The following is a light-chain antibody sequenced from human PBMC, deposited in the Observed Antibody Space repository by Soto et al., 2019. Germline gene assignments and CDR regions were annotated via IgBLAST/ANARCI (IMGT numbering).Light chain of an antibody. CDR2: GDN. V-gene: IGLV1-40*01. J-gene: IGLJ2*01. CDR1: SSNIGAGFD. CDR3: QSYDNSLSAAV. Sequence: QSALTQPPSVSGAPGQRVTISCTGSSSNIGAGFDVHWYQQLPGTAPKLLIYGDNNRPSGVPDRFSGSRSGTSASLAITGLQAEDEADYYCQSYDNSLSAAVFGGGTKLTVL.